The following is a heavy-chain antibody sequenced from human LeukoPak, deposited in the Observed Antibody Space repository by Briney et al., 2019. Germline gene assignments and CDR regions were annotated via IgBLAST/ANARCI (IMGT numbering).Heavy chain of an antibody. CDR2: ISGSGGVT. Sequence: GGSLRLSCAASGFTFSSYAMSWVRQAPGKGRAWASTISGSGGVTYYADSVKGRFTISRDNSKNTLYLQMNSLRAEDTAVYYCAKEMGFSSGWPFDSWGQGTLVTVSS. CDR3: AKEMGFSSGWPFDS. J-gene: IGHJ4*02. D-gene: IGHD6-19*01. CDR1: GFTFSSYA. V-gene: IGHV3-23*01.